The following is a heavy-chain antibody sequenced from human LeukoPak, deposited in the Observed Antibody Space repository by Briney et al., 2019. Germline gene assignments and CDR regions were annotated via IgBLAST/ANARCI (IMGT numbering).Heavy chain of an antibody. D-gene: IGHD6-13*01. J-gene: IGHJ3*02. V-gene: IGHV3-7*01. Sequence: GGSLRLSCAASGFTFSSYWMNWVRQAPGKGLEWVANIKQDGSEKNYVDSVKGRFTISRDNAKNSLYLQMNSLRAEDTAVYYCARGGSSSWPGDDAFDIWGQGTMVTVSS. CDR2: IKQDGSEK. CDR3: ARGGSSSWPGDDAFDI. CDR1: GFTFSSYW.